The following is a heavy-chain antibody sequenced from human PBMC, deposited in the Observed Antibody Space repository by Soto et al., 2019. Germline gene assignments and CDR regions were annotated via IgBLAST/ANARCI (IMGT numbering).Heavy chain of an antibody. V-gene: IGHV3-30-3*01. J-gene: IGHJ5*02. D-gene: IGHD6-13*01. CDR3: ARVTQQLVGWFDP. Sequence: QVQLVESGGGVVQPGRSLRLSCAASGFTFSSYTMHWVRQAPGKGLEWVAVISYDGSNKYYADSVKGRFTISRDNSRNTLYLQMNSLRAGDTAVYYCARVTQQLVGWFDPWGQGTLVTVSS. CDR2: ISYDGSNK. CDR1: GFTFSSYT.